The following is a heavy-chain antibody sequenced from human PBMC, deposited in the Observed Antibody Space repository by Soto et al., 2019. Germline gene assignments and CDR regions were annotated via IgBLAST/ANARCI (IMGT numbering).Heavy chain of an antibody. J-gene: IGHJ3*02. D-gene: IGHD3-3*01. Sequence: GGSLRLSCAASGFTFSSYSMNWVRQAPGKGLEWVSYISSSSSTIYYADSVKGRFTISRDNAKNSLYLQMNSLRDEDTAVYYCARDGSLDFWSGGDAFDIWGQGTMVTVSS. CDR1: GFTFSSYS. CDR3: ARDGSLDFWSGGDAFDI. CDR2: ISSSSSTI. V-gene: IGHV3-48*02.